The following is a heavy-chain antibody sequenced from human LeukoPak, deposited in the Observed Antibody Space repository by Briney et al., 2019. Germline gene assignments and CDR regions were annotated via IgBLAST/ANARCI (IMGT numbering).Heavy chain of an antibody. CDR1: GFTFSNYG. V-gene: IGHV3-23*01. CDR2: ISGGGDIT. Sequence: GGSLRLSCAASGFTFSNYGMHWVRQAPGKGLEWVSAISGGGDITYYAGSVKGRFTISRDNSKNTLYLQVSSLRADDTAVYYCAKAHSGSFYSGIHWGQGTLVTVSS. J-gene: IGHJ4*02. D-gene: IGHD1-26*01. CDR3: AKAHSGSFYSGIH.